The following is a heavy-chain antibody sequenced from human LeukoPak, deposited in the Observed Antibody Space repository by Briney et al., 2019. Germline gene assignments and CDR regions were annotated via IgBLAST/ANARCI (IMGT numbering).Heavy chain of an antibody. D-gene: IGHD6-19*01. CDR3: ARDRASSGWYSVDY. Sequence: PGRSLRLSCAASGFTFSSYAMHWVRQAPGKGLEWVAVISYDGSNKHYADSVKGRFTISRDNSKNTLYLQMNSLRAEDTAVYYCARDRASSGWYSVDYWGQGTLVTVSS. CDR1: GFTFSSYA. CDR2: ISYDGSNK. J-gene: IGHJ4*02. V-gene: IGHV3-30*04.